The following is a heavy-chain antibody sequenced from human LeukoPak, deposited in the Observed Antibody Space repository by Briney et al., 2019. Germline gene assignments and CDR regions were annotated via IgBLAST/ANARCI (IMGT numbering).Heavy chain of an antibody. CDR3: ARGTVGATPSIDY. CDR1: GYTFTGYY. CDR2: INPNSGGT. V-gene: IGHV1-2*02. D-gene: IGHD1-26*01. J-gene: IGHJ4*02. Sequence: GASVKVSCKASGYTFTGYYMHWARQAPGQGLEWMGWINPNSGGTNYAQKFQGRVTMTRDTSISTAYMELSRLRSDDTAVYYCARGTVGATPSIDYWGQGTLVTVSS.